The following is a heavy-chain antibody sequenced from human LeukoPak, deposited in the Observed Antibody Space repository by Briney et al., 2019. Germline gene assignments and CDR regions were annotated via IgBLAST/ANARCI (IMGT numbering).Heavy chain of an antibody. J-gene: IGHJ4*02. CDR1: GFPFSSYA. CDR3: ARARESDCSGGSCPSNVDY. V-gene: IGHV3-30-3*01. D-gene: IGHD2-15*01. CDR2: ISYDGSNK. Sequence: GKSLRLSCAASGFPFSSYAMHWVRQAPGKGLEWVAVISYDGSNKYYADSVKGRFTISRDNYKNTLYLQMNSLRSEDKAVYYCARARESDCSGGSCPSNVDYWGQGTLVTVSS.